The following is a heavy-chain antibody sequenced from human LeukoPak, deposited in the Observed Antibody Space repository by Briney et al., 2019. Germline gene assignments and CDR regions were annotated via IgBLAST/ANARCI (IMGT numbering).Heavy chain of an antibody. V-gene: IGHV1-2*02. CDR3: ARDTIAVAGTSFDYFDY. CDR2: INPNSGGT. J-gene: IGHJ4*02. D-gene: IGHD6-19*01. CDR1: GYTFTGYY. Sequence: ASVKVSCKASGYTFTGYYMHWVRQAPGQGLEWMGWINPNSGGTNYAQKFQGRVTMTRDTSISTAYMELSRLRSDDTAVYYCARDTIAVAGTSFDYFDYWGQGTLVTVSS.